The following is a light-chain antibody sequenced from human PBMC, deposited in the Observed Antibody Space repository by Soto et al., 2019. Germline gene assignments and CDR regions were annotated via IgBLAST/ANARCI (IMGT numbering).Light chain of an antibody. V-gene: IGKV3-11*01. CDR2: DAS. CDR3: QQRSNWPLT. CDR1: QCVSSY. Sequence: EIVLTQSPATLSLSPGERATLSCRASQCVSSYLAWYQQKPGQAPRLLIYDASNRATGIPARFSGSGSGTDFTLTISSLEPEDFAVYYCQQRSNWPLTFGGGTTVEIK. J-gene: IGKJ4*01.